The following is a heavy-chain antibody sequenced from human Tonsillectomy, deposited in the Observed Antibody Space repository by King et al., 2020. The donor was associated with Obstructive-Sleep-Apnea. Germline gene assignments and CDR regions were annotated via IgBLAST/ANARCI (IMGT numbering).Heavy chain of an antibody. Sequence: VQLVESGGGLVKPGGSLRLSCAASGFTFSSYSMNWVRQAPGKGLEWVSSISSSTSYIYYADSVKGRFTISRDNAKNSLYLQMNSLRAEDTAVYYWAGGFDYGGNRFDYWGQGTLVTVSS. CDR1: GFTFSSYS. J-gene: IGHJ4*02. D-gene: IGHD4-23*01. CDR3: AGGFDYGGNRFDY. V-gene: IGHV3-21*01. CDR2: ISSSTSYI.